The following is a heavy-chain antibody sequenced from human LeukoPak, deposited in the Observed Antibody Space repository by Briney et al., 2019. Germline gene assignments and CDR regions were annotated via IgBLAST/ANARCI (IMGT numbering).Heavy chain of an antibody. D-gene: IGHD4-17*01. CDR1: GGSISSGGYY. CDR2: IYYSGST. V-gene: IGHV4-31*03. Sequence: SETLSLTCTVSGGSISSGGYYWSWIRQHPGKGLEWIGYIYYSGSTYYNPSLKTRVTISVDTSKNQFSLKLSSVTAADTAVYYCARHHDCDYGDYLPFDYWGQGTLVTVSS. CDR3: ARHHDCDYGDYLPFDY. J-gene: IGHJ4*02.